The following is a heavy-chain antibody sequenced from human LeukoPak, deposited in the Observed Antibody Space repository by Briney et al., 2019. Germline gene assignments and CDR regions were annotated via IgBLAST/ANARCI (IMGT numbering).Heavy chain of an antibody. D-gene: IGHD5-18*01. J-gene: IGHJ6*02. CDR2: INPNSGGT. CDR1: GYTFTGYY. Sequence: GASVKVSCKASGYTFTGYYMHWVRQAPGQGLEWMGWINPNSGGTNYAQKFQGRVTMTRDTSISTAYMELRSLRSDDTAVYYCARASFRYSYGNYYYGMDVWGQGTTVTVSS. CDR3: ARASFRYSYGNYYYGMDV. V-gene: IGHV1-2*02.